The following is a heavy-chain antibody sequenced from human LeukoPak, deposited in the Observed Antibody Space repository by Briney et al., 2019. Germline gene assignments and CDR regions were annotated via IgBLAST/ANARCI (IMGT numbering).Heavy chain of an antibody. CDR3: AKVARYSGYDDAFDI. CDR2: ISGSGGST. CDR1: GFTFSSCA. V-gene: IGHV3-23*01. Sequence: PGGSLRLSCAASGFTFSSCAMSWVRQAPGKGLEWVSAISGSGGSTYYADSVKGRVTISTDNSKNTLYLQMNSPRAEDTAVYYCAKVARYSGYDDAFDIWGQGTMVTVSS. D-gene: IGHD5-12*01. J-gene: IGHJ3*02.